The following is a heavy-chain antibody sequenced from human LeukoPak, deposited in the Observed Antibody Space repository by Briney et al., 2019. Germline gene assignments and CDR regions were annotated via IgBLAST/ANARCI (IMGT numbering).Heavy chain of an antibody. CDR1: GFTFSSYW. J-gene: IGHJ4*02. Sequence: PGGSLRLSCAASGFTFSSYWMSWVRQAPGKGLEWVANIKQDGSDKNYVDSVKGRFTISRDNAKNSLYLQMNGLRAEDTAVYYCARGIEGTTNFDYWGQGTLVTVSS. D-gene: IGHD1-7*01. CDR3: ARGIEGTTNFDY. CDR2: IKQDGSDK. V-gene: IGHV3-7*01.